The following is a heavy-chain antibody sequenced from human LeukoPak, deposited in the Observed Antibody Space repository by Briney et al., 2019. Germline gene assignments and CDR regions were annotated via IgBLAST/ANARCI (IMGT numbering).Heavy chain of an antibody. V-gene: IGHV3-33*01. J-gene: IGHJ4*02. CDR2: IWYDGNNK. CDR3: VRDLDYGDVTPLYY. D-gene: IGHD4-17*01. CDR1: GFTFSSYG. Sequence: PGGSLRLSCAASGFTFSSYGMHWVRQAPGKGLEWVAVIWYDGNNKYYADSVKGRFTISRDNSKNTLYLQMNSLRAEDTAVYYCVRDLDYGDVTPLYYWGQGALVTVSS.